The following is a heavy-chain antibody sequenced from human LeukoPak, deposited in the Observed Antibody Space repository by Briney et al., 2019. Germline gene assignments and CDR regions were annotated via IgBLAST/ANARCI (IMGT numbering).Heavy chain of an antibody. J-gene: IGHJ4*02. CDR1: GYTFTVYY. V-gene: IGHV1-2*02. CDR2: INPNSGGT. CDR3: ARVDYYDSSGYYYGIDY. D-gene: IGHD3-22*01. Sequence: GASVTVSFKASGYTFTVYYMHWVRQAPGQGLEWMGWINPNSGGTNYAQKFQGRVTMTRDTSISTAYMELSRLRSDDTAVYYCARVDYYDSSGYYYGIDYWGQGTLGTVSS.